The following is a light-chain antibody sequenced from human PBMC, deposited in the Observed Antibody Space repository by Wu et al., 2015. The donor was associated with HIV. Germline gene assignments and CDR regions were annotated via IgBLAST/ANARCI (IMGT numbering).Light chain of an antibody. CDR1: QSVSSSY. J-gene: IGKJ4*01. CDR3: QQYGSSPLT. V-gene: IGKV3-20*01. Sequence: EIVLTQSPGTLSLSPGERATLSCRASQSVSSSYLAWYQQKPGQAPRLLIYGASSRATGIPDRFSGSGSGTDFTLTISRLEPEDFAVYYCQQYGSSPLTSVGGT. CDR2: GAS.